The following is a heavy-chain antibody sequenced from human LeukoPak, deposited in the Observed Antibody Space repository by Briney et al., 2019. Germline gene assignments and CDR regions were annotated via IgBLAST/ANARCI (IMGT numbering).Heavy chain of an antibody. CDR3: AKAGSSWYRGPLPYY. CDR2: IRYDGSNK. D-gene: IGHD6-13*01. J-gene: IGHJ4*02. CDR1: GFTVSSNY. V-gene: IGHV3-30*02. Sequence: GGSLRPSCAASGFTVSSNYMSWVRQAPGKGLEWVAFIRYDGSNKYYADSVKGRFTISRDNSKNTLYLQMNSLRAEDTAVYYCAKAGSSWYRGPLPYYWGQGTLVTVSS.